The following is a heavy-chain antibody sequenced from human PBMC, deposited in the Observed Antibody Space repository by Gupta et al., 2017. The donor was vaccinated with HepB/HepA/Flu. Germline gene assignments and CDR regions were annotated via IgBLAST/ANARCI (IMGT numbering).Heavy chain of an antibody. CDR2: IIPILGIT. J-gene: IGHJ4*02. CDR3: ARTRGGYTYGYNY. D-gene: IGHD5-18*01. CDR1: GGTFSSYA. Sequence: QVQLVQSGAEVKKPGSSVKVSCKASGGTFSSYAISWVRQAPGQGLEWMGRIIPILGITNYAQKCQGRVTITADKSTSTAYMELSSLRSEDTAVYYCARTRGGYTYGYNYWGQGTLVTVSS. V-gene: IGHV1-69*04.